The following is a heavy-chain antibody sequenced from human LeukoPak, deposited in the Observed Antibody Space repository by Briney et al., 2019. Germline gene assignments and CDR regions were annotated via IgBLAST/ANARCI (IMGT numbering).Heavy chain of an antibody. V-gene: IGHV4-34*01. D-gene: IGHD4-23*01. CDR2: INHSGST. J-gene: IGHJ4*02. Sequence: SETLSLTCAVYGGSFSGYYWSWIRQPPGKGLEWIGEINHSGSTNYNPSLKSRVTISVDTSKNQFSLKLSSVTAADTAVYYCARADLRWAGYFDYWGQGTLVTVSS. CDR1: GGSFSGYY. CDR3: ARADLRWAGYFDY.